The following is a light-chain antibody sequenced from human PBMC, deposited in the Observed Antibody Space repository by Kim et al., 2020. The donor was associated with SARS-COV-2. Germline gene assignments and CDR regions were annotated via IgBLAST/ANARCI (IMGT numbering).Light chain of an antibody. CDR2: EVT. CDR1: SSDIGRYHL. Sequence: QSALTQPASVSGSPGQSITIYCTATSSDIGRYHLVSWYQHHPGKGPKLIIYEVTKRPSGVSDRFSGSKSGNTASLTISGLQADDEATYYCSSFANSNTLLFGAGTQLTVL. CDR3: SSFANSNTLL. V-gene: IGLV2-23*02. J-gene: IGLJ2*01.